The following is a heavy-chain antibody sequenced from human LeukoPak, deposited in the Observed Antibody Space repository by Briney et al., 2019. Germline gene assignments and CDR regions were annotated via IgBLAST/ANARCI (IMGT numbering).Heavy chain of an antibody. V-gene: IGHV3-74*01. CDR3: AKGLHYGPADY. D-gene: IGHD3-10*01. J-gene: IGHJ4*02. Sequence: GGSLTLSCSASGFSFSTYWMHWPRHRPRTGLVGVSFIVPDGENTTYADSVKGRFIISRDNAKNTLYLLMNSLRAENTAVYYCAKGLHYGPADYWGQGIQVTVSS. CDR1: GFSFSTYW. CDR2: IVPDGENT.